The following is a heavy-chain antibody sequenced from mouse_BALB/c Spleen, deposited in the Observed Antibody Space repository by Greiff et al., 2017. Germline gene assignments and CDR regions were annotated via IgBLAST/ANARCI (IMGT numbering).Heavy chain of an antibody. V-gene: IGHV5-6*01. CDR3: ARESLITTATAWFAY. Sequence: DVHLVESGGDLVKPGGSLKLSCAASGFTFSSYGMSWVRQTPDKRLEWVATISSGGSYTYYPDSVKGRFTISRDNAKNTLYLQMSSLKSEDTAMYYCARESLITTATAWFAYWGQGTLVTVSA. CDR2: ISSGGSYT. D-gene: IGHD1-2*01. J-gene: IGHJ3*01. CDR1: GFTFSSYG.